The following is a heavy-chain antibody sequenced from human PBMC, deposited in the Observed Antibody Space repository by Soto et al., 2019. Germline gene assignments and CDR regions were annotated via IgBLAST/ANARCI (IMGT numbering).Heavy chain of an antibody. CDR1: GFTFSSYA. CDR2: ISYDGSNK. CDR3: ARGGEQWLVTLDY. D-gene: IGHD6-19*01. Sequence: QVQLVESGGGVVQPGRSLRLSCAASGFTFSSYAMHWVRQAPGKGLEWVAVISYDGSNKYYADSVKGRFTISRDNSKNTLYLQMNSLRAEDTAVYYCARGGEQWLVTLDYWGQGTLVTVSS. V-gene: IGHV3-30-3*01. J-gene: IGHJ4*02.